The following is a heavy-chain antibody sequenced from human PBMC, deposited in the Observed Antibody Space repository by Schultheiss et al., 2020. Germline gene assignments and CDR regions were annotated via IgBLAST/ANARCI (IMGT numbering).Heavy chain of an antibody. Sequence: GGSLRLSCAASGFTFSSYAMSWVRQAPGKGLEWVSAISGSGGSTYYADSVKGRFTISRDNSKNTLYLQMNSLRAEDTAVYYCASNWGSGDYYYGMDVWGQGTTVTGSS. CDR1: GFTFSSYA. CDR2: ISGSGGST. J-gene: IGHJ6*02. D-gene: IGHD7-27*01. CDR3: ASNWGSGDYYYGMDV. V-gene: IGHV3-23*01.